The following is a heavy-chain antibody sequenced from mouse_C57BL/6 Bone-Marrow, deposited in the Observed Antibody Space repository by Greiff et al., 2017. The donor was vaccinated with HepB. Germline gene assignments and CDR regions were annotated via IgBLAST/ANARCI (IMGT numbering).Heavy chain of an antibody. J-gene: IGHJ2*01. CDR2: ISYDGSN. Sequence: EVQLQQSGPGLVKPSQSLSLTCSVTGYSITSGYYWNWIRQFPGNKLEWMGYISYDGSNNYNPSLKNRISITRDTSKNQFFLKLNSVTTEDTATYYCARGTVVAPYYFDYWGQGTTLTVSS. V-gene: IGHV3-6*01. CDR3: ARGTVVAPYYFDY. D-gene: IGHD1-1*01. CDR1: GYSITSGYY.